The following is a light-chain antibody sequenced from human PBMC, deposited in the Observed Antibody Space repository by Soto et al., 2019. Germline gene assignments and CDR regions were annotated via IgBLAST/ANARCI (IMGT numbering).Light chain of an antibody. CDR1: QSVGST. CDR2: GAS. CDR3: QQYNNWPLT. J-gene: IGKJ4*01. V-gene: IGKV3-15*01. Sequence: ETVMTQSPVTLSVSPGERATLSCRASQSVGSTLAWYQQKLGQPPRLLIYGASTRAAGIPARFSGSVSGTEFTLSISSLQSEDFAVYYCQQYNNWPLTFGGGTKVDIQ.